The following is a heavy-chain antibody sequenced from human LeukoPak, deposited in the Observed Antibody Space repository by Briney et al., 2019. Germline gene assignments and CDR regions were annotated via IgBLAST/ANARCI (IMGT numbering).Heavy chain of an antibody. D-gene: IGHD6-19*01. CDR1: GHTFTRYN. CDR3: ARALSDWRQTEYYYYYYGMDV. Sequence: ASVKVSCKASGHTFTRYNMHWVRQAPGQGLEWMGVINLNSGNTNYVEKFQGRVTMTRDTSTSTVYMEVSSLRSDDTAVYFCARALSDWRQTEYYYYYYGMDVWGQGTTVTVSS. V-gene: IGHV1-46*01. CDR2: INLNSGNT. J-gene: IGHJ6*02.